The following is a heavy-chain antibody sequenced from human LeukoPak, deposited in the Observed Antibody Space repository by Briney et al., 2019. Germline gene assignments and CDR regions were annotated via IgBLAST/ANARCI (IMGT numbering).Heavy chain of an antibody. Sequence: GGSLRLSCAASGFTFSSYSMNWVRQAPGKGLEWVSSISSSSSYIYYADSVKGRFTISRDIAKNSLYLQMNSLRAEDTAVYYCARAGGGYCSGGSCYDYWGQGTLVTVSS. D-gene: IGHD2-15*01. CDR1: GFTFSSYS. CDR2: ISSSSSYI. V-gene: IGHV3-21*01. J-gene: IGHJ4*02. CDR3: ARAGGGYCSGGSCYDY.